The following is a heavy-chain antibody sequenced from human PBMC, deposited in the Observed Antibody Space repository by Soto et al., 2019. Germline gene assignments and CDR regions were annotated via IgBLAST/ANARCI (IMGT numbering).Heavy chain of an antibody. Sequence: QVQLVESGGGVVQPGRSLRLSCAASGFTFSSYGMHWVRQAPGKGLEWVAVISYDGSNKYYADSVKGRFTISRDNSKNTLYLQMNSLRAEDTAVYYCAKVVAGIAVAGRFDYWGQGTLVTVSS. J-gene: IGHJ4*02. CDR1: GFTFSSYG. V-gene: IGHV3-30*18. CDR3: AKVVAGIAVAGRFDY. D-gene: IGHD6-19*01. CDR2: ISYDGSNK.